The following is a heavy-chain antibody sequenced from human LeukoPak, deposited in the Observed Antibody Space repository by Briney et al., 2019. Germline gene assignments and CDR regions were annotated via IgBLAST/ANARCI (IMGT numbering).Heavy chain of an antibody. Sequence: SETLSLTCTVSGGSISSGSYYWSWIRQPAGKGLEWIGRIYTSGSTNYNPSLKSRVTISVDTSKNQFSLKLSSVTAADTAVYYCARVGRYGSGWYVSNYWGQGTLVTVSS. CDR2: IYTSGST. V-gene: IGHV4-61*02. J-gene: IGHJ4*02. D-gene: IGHD6-19*01. CDR1: GGSISSGSYY. CDR3: ARVGRYGSGWYVSNY.